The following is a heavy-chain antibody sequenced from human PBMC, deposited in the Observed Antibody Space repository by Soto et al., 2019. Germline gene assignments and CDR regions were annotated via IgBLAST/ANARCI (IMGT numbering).Heavy chain of an antibody. D-gene: IGHD2-15*01. CDR2: ISSSSTTK. J-gene: IGHJ5*02. Sequence: EVQLVESGGGLVQPGGSLRLSCAASGFTFSSYSMNWVRQAPGKGLEWVSYISSSSTTKYYADSVKGRFTISRDNAKNSMYLPMVSRRAEYTAVYYCARDGCSGTNCWNRFDPWSQGTLVTVSS. CDR1: GFTFSSYS. V-gene: IGHV3-48*01. CDR3: ARDGCSGTNCWNRFDP.